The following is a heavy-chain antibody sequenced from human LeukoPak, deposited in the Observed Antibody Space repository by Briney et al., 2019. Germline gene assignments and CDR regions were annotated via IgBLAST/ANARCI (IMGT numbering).Heavy chain of an antibody. V-gene: IGHV3-48*04. CDR2: ISSSSSTI. Sequence: GGSLRLSCAASGFTFSSYSMNWVRQAPGKGLEWVSYISSSSSTIYYADSVKGRFTISRDNAKNSLYLQMNSLRAEDTAVYYCARAEYYYDSSGSNHYYYYYMDVWGKGTTVTVSS. J-gene: IGHJ6*03. D-gene: IGHD3-22*01. CDR3: ARAEYYYDSSGSNHYYYYYMDV. CDR1: GFTFSSYS.